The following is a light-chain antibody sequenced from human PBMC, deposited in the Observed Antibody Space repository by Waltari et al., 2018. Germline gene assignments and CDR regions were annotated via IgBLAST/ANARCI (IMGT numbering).Light chain of an antibody. CDR2: KVS. V-gene: IGKV2-30*01. CDR1: QSLVYSDGNTY. CDR3: MQGTHWPT. Sequence: DVVMTQSPLSLPVTLGQPASIPFRSSQSLVYSDGNTYLSWFQQRPGQSPRRLIYKVSNRDSGVPDRFSGSGSGTDFTLKISRVEAEDVGVYYCMQGTHWPTFGQGTKVEIK. J-gene: IGKJ1*01.